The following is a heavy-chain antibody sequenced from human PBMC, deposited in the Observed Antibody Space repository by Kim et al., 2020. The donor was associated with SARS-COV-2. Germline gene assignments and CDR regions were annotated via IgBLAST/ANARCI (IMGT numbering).Heavy chain of an antibody. J-gene: IGHJ5*02. CDR1: GFSVIGDC. CDR2: IHTGGAT. CDR3: AKHDWFDP. V-gene: IGHV3-66*04. Sequence: GGSLRLSCAVSGFSVIGDCMSWVRQAPGKGLECVSVIHTGGATFSADSVKGGFTSSTNSSKNTLYLQMNSLKVEDTAVTYFAKHDWFDPRGQGTLVTVAS.